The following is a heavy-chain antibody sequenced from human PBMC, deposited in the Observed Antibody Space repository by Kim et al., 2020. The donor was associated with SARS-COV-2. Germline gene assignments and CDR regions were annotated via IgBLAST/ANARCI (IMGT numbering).Heavy chain of an antibody. CDR2: ISSSGSTI. D-gene: IGHD1-26*01. CDR3: ARSDDQELLDY. V-gene: IGHV3-48*03. J-gene: IGHJ4*02. Sequence: GGSLRLSCAASGFTFSSYEMNWVRQAPGKGLEWVSYISSSGSTIYYADSVKGRFTISRDNAKNSLYLQMNSLRAEDTAVYYCARSDDQELLDYWGQGTLVTVS. CDR1: GFTFSSYE.